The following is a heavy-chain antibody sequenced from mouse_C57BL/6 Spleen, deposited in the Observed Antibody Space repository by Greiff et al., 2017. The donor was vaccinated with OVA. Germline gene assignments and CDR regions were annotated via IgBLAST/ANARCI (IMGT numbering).Heavy chain of an antibody. J-gene: IGHJ4*01. CDR1: GYSITSGYY. CDR3: ARVHYDYDDYAMDY. V-gene: IGHV3-6*01. CDR2: ISYDGSN. D-gene: IGHD2-4*01. Sequence: EVQLQESGPGLVKPSQSLSLTCSVTGYSITSGYYWNWIRQFPGNKLEWMGYISYDGSNNYNPSLKNRISITRDTSKNQFFLKLNSVTTEDTATYYCARVHYDYDDYAMDYWGQGTSVTVSS.